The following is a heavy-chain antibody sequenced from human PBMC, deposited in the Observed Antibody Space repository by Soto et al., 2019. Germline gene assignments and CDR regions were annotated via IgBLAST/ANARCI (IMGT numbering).Heavy chain of an antibody. CDR1: GFTFSSYG. Sequence: GGSLRRSCAASGFTFSSYGMHWVRQAPGKGLEWVAVISYDGSNKYYADSVKGRFTISRDNSKNTLYLQMNSLRAEDTAVYYCAKDRGKRIAAQYYYYYGMDVWGKGTTVTVSS. V-gene: IGHV3-30*18. J-gene: IGHJ6*04. CDR2: ISYDGSNK. CDR3: AKDRGKRIAAQYYYYYGMDV. D-gene: IGHD6-6*01.